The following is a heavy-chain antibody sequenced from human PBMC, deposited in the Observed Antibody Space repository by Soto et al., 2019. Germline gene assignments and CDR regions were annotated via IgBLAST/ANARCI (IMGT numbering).Heavy chain of an antibody. CDR1: GFTFDDYA. D-gene: IGHD1-1*01. CDR2: ISGNGFTA. Sequence: EVQVLDSGGGLVQPGGSLRLSCEASGFTFDDYAMTWVCQSPGKGLEWVSSISGNGFTAYYADSVKGRFTISRDKSKNTVSLQMHSLRAEDTAVYYCAKDRKQLWSDFDYWGQGTLVTVSS. J-gene: IGHJ4*02. CDR3: AKDRKQLWSDFDY. V-gene: IGHV3-23*01.